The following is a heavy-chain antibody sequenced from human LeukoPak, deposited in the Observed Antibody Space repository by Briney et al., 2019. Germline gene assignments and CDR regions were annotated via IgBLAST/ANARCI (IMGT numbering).Heavy chain of an antibody. CDR1: GYTFTGYY. V-gene: IGHV1-2*02. J-gene: IGHJ5*02. CDR3: ARDGGWYQLLWWFDP. Sequence: ASVKVSCKASGYTFTGYYMHWVRQAPGRGLEWMGWINPNSGATKYAQKFQGRVTMTRDTSIGTAYMEVSRLRFDDTAVYYCARDGGWYQLLWWFDPWGQGTLVTVSS. D-gene: IGHD2-2*01. CDR2: INPNSGAT.